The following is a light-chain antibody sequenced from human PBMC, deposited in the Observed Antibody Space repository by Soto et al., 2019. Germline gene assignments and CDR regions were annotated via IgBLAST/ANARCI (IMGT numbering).Light chain of an antibody. J-gene: IGLJ1*01. CDR2: SVS. Sequence: SALTQPASVSGSPGQSITISCSGTSSGIGTYDHVAWFQQFPGKTPKLVIYSVSDRPSGVSYRFSGSKSGNTASLTISGLQADDEADYYCISYTVSRSYVFGTGTKVTVL. V-gene: IGLV2-14*01. CDR1: SSGIGTYDH. CDR3: ISYTVSRSYV.